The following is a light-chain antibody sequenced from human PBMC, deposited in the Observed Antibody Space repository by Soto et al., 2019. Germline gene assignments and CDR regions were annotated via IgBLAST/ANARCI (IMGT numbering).Light chain of an antibody. J-gene: IGLJ1*01. CDR2: DVS. V-gene: IGLV2-11*01. CDR3: CSDAGSYSHEV. Sequence: QSALTQPRSVSGSPGQSITISCTGTSSDVGGYNYVYWYRQHPGKAPKLMIYDVSKRPSGVPDRFSGSKSGNTASLTISGLQDDDEDDYYCCSDAGSYSHEVFGTGTKLTVL. CDR1: SSDVGGYNY.